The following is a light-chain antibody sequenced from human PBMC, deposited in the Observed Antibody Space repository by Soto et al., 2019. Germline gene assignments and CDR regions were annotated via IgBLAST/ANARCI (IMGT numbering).Light chain of an antibody. Sequence: EIVMTQSPATMSVSPGETVTLSCRANQTLYSNLAWYQQKPGQAPSLLIDGASTRATETPVRFSGSGFGTEFTLTISSLQSEDCAVYYCHQYNDWSATFGQGTKLEIK. CDR2: GAS. V-gene: IGKV3-15*01. CDR1: QTLYSN. CDR3: HQYNDWSAT. J-gene: IGKJ2*01.